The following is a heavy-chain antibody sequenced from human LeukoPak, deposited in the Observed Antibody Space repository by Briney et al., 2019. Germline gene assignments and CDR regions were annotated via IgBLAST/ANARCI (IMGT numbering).Heavy chain of an antibody. CDR3: ARQGCVDTDCFTKRAFDI. CDR2: INFSGST. D-gene: IGHD2-21*02. V-gene: IGHV4-39*01. Sequence: SETLSLTCSVSGGSISSSHYFWGWIRQPPGKGLEWIGNINFSGSTYYNPSLKSRVTISVDTSNDHFSLALRSVTAADTAIYYCARQGCVDTDCFTKRAFDIWGQGTVVTVSS. J-gene: IGHJ3*02. CDR1: GGSISSSHYF.